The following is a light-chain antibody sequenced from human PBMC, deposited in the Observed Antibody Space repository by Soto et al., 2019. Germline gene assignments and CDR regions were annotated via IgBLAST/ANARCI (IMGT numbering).Light chain of an antibody. V-gene: IGKV3-20*01. J-gene: IGKJ2*01. CDR2: GSS. CDR3: QQYGSSPPYT. Sequence: EVVLTQSPGTLSLSPGERATLSCRASQTVSNNYLAWYQQKPGQAPRPLIFGSSDRATGIPDRFSVSGSGTDFTIPISRLEPEDFAVYYCQQYGSSPPYTFGQGTKLEIK. CDR1: QTVSNNY.